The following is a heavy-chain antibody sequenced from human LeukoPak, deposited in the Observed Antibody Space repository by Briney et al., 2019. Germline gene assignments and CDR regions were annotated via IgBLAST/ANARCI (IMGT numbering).Heavy chain of an antibody. J-gene: IGHJ4*02. CDR2: IYYSRST. CDR1: GGSISSGDYY. CDR3: ARGPTMVRGVIGY. D-gene: IGHD3-10*01. Sequence: SETLSLTCTVSGGSISSGDYYWSWIRQPPGKGLEWIGYIYYSRSTYYNPSLKSRVTISVDTSKNQFSLKLSSVTAADTAVYYCARGPTMVRGVIGYWGQGTLVTVSS. V-gene: IGHV4-30-4*01.